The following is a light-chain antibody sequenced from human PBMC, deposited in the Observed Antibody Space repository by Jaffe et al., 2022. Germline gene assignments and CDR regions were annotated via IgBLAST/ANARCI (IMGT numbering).Light chain of an antibody. CDR3: SSYAGSNNWV. CDR2: EVT. Sequence: QSALTQPPSASGSPGQSVTISCTGTSSDVGGYNSVSWYQQHPGKAPKLMIFEVTRRPSGVPDRFSGSKSGNTASLTVSGLQAEDEADYYCSSYAGSNNWVFGGGTTLTVL. V-gene: IGLV2-8*01. J-gene: IGLJ2*01. CDR1: SSDVGGYNS.